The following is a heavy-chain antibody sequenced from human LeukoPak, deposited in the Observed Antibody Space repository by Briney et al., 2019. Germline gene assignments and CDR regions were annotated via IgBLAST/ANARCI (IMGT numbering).Heavy chain of an antibody. CDR3: AKDMGRGTIFFSGSQVPVATIPIDY. V-gene: IGHV3-23*01. Sequence: GGSLRLSCAASGFTFSSYAMSWVRQAPGKGLEWVSAISGSGGSTYYADSVKGRFTISRDNSKNTLYLQMNSLRAEDTAVYFCAKDMGRGTIFFSGSQVPVATIPIDYWGQGALVTVSS. CDR2: ISGSGGST. CDR1: GFTFSSYA. D-gene: IGHD5-12*01. J-gene: IGHJ4*02.